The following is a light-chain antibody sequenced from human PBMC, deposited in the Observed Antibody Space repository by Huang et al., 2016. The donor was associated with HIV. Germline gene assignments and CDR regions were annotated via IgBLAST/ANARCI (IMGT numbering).Light chain of an antibody. J-gene: IGKJ1*01. V-gene: IGKV1-39*01. CDR2: SAS. CDR3: QQSYTTPRT. CDR1: QTISNY. Sequence: DIQMTQSPSSLSASVGDRVTITCRSSQTISNYLSWYKQKPGQAPKLLIHSASSLQSGVPSRFSGSGSGTDFALTISGLQPDDFATYYCQQSYTTPRTFAQGTRVEIK.